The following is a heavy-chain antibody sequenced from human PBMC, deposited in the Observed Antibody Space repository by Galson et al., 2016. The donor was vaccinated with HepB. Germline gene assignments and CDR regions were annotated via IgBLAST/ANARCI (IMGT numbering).Heavy chain of an antibody. CDR1: GFSLTDNAVG. CDR3: AHGSGWLVYY. J-gene: IGHJ4*02. D-gene: IGHD6-19*01. Sequence: PALVKPTQTLTLTCTFSGFSLTDNAVGVGWFRQPPGKALEWLALMYWNDDNRYRSSLKSRLSLTKDTSKNRVVLTMTDMDTVDTATYYCAHGSGWLVYYWGQGTLVTVSS. CDR2: MYWNDDN. V-gene: IGHV2-5*01.